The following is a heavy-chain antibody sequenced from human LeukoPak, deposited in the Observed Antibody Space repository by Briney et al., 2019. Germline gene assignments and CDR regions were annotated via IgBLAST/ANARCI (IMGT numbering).Heavy chain of an antibody. D-gene: IGHD3-22*01. J-gene: IGHJ4*02. CDR1: GFTLSNYW. V-gene: IGHV3-74*01. CDR2: INGDGTST. Sequence: PGGSLRLSCVASGFTLSNYWMHWVRQAPGEGLVWVSHINGDGTSTGYADSVRGRFTISRDNSKNTLYLQMNSLRAEDTAVYYCAKGLYYYDSSGYSPFDYWGQGTLVTVSS. CDR3: AKGLYYYDSSGYSPFDY.